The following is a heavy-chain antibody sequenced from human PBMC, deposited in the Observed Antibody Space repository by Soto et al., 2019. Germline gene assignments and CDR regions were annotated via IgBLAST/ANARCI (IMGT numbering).Heavy chain of an antibody. CDR1: GFTFSSYW. CDR3: ARGRSASQYYDS. D-gene: IGHD2-15*01. Sequence: PGGSLRLSCAASGFTFSSYWMHWVRQAPGKGLVWVSRISDDGSSTSHADSVKGRFTISRDNAKNTLYLQMSSLRAEDTAVYYCARGRSASQYYDSWGQGTLVTVSS. CDR2: ISDDGSST. J-gene: IGHJ4*02. V-gene: IGHV3-74*01.